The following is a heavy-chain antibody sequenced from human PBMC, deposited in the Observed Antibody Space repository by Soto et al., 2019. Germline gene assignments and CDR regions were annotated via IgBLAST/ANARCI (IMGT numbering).Heavy chain of an antibody. CDR1: GFTFSSYG. CDR2: ISYDGSNK. V-gene: IGHV3-30*18. D-gene: IGHD1-1*01. CDR3: AKDQRNDEYLHHYYYYGMDV. Sequence: QVQLVESGGGVVQPGRSLRLSCAASGFTFSSYGMHWVRQAPGKGLEWVAVISYDGSNKYYADSVKGRFTLSRDNSKKTLYLQMNSLRAEDTAVYYGAKDQRNDEYLHHYYYYGMDVWGQGTTVTVSS. J-gene: IGHJ6*02.